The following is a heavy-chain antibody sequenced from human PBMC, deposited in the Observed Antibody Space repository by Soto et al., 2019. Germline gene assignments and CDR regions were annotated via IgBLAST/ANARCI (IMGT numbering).Heavy chain of an antibody. D-gene: IGHD1-20*01. Sequence: EVQLVESGGGLVKPGGSLRLSCAASGFTFSSYSMNWVRQAPGKGLEWVSSISSSSDYLYYADSVKGRFTISRDNAKNSLYLQMNSLRVEDTAVYYCVRSALYDWNDLDYYYYGMDVWGQGTTVTVSS. CDR2: ISSSSDYL. V-gene: IGHV3-21*06. CDR1: GFTFSSYS. J-gene: IGHJ6*02. CDR3: VRSALYDWNDLDYYYYGMDV.